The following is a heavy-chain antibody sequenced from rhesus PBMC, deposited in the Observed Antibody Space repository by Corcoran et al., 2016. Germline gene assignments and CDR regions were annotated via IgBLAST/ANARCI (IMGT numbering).Heavy chain of an antibody. CDR2: IYGSGGST. CDR1: GGSISSSY. Sequence: QLQLQESGPGLVKPSETLSVTCAVSGGSISSSYWSWIRQAPGKGLDWIGYIYGSGGSTEYNPSLKSRVTISIDTSKNQFSLKLSAVTAADTAVYYCAHSNYDLDFDYWDQGVLVTVSS. J-gene: IGHJ4*01. V-gene: IGHV4-169*01. CDR3: AHSNYDLDFDY. D-gene: IGHD4-23*01.